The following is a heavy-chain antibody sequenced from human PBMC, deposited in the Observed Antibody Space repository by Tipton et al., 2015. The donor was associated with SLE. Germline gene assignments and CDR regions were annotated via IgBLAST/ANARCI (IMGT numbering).Heavy chain of an antibody. J-gene: IGHJ4*02. CDR3: AKGSAWLPNYFDY. Sequence: SLRLSCAASGFTFSSYAMSWVRQAPGKGLEWVSAISGSGGSTYYADSVKGRFTISRDNSKNTQYLQMNSLRAEDTAVYYCAKGSAWLPNYFDYWGQGTLVTVSS. D-gene: IGHD3-22*01. CDR1: GFTFSSYA. V-gene: IGHV3-23*01. CDR2: ISGSGGST.